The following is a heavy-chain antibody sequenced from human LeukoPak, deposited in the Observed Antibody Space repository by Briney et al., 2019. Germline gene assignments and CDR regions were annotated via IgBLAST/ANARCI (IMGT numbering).Heavy chain of an antibody. CDR1: GYTLTELS. CDR3: ATARYDDNDYYYYYMDV. D-gene: IGHD3-9*01. J-gene: IGHJ6*03. V-gene: IGHV1-24*01. Sequence: ASVKVSCKVSGYTLTELSMHWVRQAPGKGLEWVGGIDPEDGDTVYARNFRGRFTVTEDTSTDTSYMELSSLTADDTAVYYCATARYDDNDYYYYYMDVWGDGTSVTVSS. CDR2: IDPEDGDT.